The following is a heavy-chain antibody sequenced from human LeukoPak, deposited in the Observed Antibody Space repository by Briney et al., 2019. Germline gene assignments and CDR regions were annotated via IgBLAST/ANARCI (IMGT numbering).Heavy chain of an antibody. CDR1: GGSISSSNW. D-gene: IGHD3-22*01. CDR3: ARGLTMIVVPGDRTHNWFDP. J-gene: IGHJ5*02. V-gene: IGHV4-4*02. CDR2: IYHSGST. Sequence: SETLSLICAVSGGSISSSNWWSWVRQPPGKGLEWIGGIYHSGSTNYNPSLKSRVTISVDKSKNQFSLKLSSVTAADTAVYYCARGLTMIVVPGDRTHNWFDPWGQGTLVTVSS.